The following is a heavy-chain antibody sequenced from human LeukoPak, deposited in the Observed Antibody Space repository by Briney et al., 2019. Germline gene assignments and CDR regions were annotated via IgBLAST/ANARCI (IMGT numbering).Heavy chain of an antibody. CDR2: IYYSGST. CDR1: GGSISSSSYY. J-gene: IGHJ4*02. CDR3: ARLGVVPAAIIGGIDY. Sequence: SETLSLTCTVSGGSISSSSYYWGWIREPPGKGLEWIGSIYYSGSTYYNPPLKSRVTISVDTSKNQFSLKLSSVTAADTAVYYCARLGVVPAAIIGGIDYWGQGTLVTVSS. V-gene: IGHV4-39*01. D-gene: IGHD2-2*01.